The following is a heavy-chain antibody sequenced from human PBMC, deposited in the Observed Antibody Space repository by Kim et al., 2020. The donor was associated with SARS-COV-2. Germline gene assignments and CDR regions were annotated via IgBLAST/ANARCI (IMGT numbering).Heavy chain of an antibody. CDR3: ASYSTSSSLHL. V-gene: IGHV4-31*02. Sequence: TYYNPSLNSRLTISVDTSKRQFSLKLTSVTAADTAVYFCASYSTSSSLHLWGQGTMVTVSS. CDR2: T. D-gene: IGHD6-6*01. J-gene: IGHJ3*01.